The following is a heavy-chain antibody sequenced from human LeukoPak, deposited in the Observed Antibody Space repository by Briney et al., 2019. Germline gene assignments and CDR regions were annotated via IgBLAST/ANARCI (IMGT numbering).Heavy chain of an antibody. CDR1: GFTFSSYG. J-gene: IGHJ6*04. CDR2: IWYDGSNK. CDR3: ARGQQLVRQKYYYYYGMDV. D-gene: IGHD6-13*01. Sequence: PGGSLRLSCAASGFTFSSYGMHWVRQAPGKGLEWVAVIWYDGSNKYYADSVKGRSTISRDNSKNTLYLQMNSLRAEDTAVYYCARGQQLVRQKYYYYYGMDVWGKGTTVTVSS. V-gene: IGHV3-33*01.